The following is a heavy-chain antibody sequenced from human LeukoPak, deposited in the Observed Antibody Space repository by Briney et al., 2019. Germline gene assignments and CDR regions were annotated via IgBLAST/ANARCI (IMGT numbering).Heavy chain of an antibody. CDR1: GGSISSYY. D-gene: IGHD3-22*01. Sequence: SETLSLTCTVSGGSISSYYWSWIRQPPGKGLGWIGYIYYSGSTNYNPSLKSRVTISVEPSKNQFSLKLSSVTAADTAVYYCASLYYYDSSGQYYFDYWGQGTLVTVSS. J-gene: IGHJ4*02. CDR2: IYYSGST. V-gene: IGHV4-59*08. CDR3: ASLYYYDSSGQYYFDY.